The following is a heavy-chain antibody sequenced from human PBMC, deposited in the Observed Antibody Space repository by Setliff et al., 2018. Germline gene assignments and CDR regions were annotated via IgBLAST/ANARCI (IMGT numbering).Heavy chain of an antibody. Sequence: SETLSLTCTVSGGSISPYFWSWIRQPPGKGLEWIGYIYHNGNTNFNPSLKTRLTMSVDTSKNQLALNLRSVTAADTAVYYCVRDRTAYSYGLDVWGQGTTGHRLL. J-gene: IGHJ6*02. V-gene: IGHV4-59*01. CDR1: GGSISPYF. CDR2: IYHNGNT. CDR3: VRDRTAYSYGLDV. D-gene: IGHD5-18*01.